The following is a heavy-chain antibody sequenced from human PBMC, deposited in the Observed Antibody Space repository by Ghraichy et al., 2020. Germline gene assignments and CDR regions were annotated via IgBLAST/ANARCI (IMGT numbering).Heavy chain of an antibody. Sequence: ASMKVSCKASGYTFTSYGISWVRQAPGQGLEWMGWISAYNGNTNYAQKLQGRVTMTTDTSTSTAYMELRSLRSDDTAVYYCARDPPDRNSGSYDYWGQGTLVTVSS. D-gene: IGHD3-22*01. V-gene: IGHV1-18*01. J-gene: IGHJ4*02. CDR2: ISAYNGNT. CDR3: ARDPPDRNSGSYDY. CDR1: GYTFTSYG.